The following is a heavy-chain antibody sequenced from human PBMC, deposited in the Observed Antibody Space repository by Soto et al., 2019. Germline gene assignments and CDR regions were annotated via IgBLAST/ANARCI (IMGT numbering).Heavy chain of an antibody. J-gene: IGHJ3*02. D-gene: IGHD3-10*01. V-gene: IGHV4-59*01. CDR1: GCSISSYY. CDR3: ARDQVVRGVIKAFDI. CDR2: IYYSGST. Sequence: SETLSLPCPVSGCSISSYYWSWIRQPPGKGLEWIGYIYYSGSTNYNPSLKSRVTISVDTSKNQFSLKLSSVTAADTAVYYCARDQVVRGVIKAFDIWGQGTMVTVSS.